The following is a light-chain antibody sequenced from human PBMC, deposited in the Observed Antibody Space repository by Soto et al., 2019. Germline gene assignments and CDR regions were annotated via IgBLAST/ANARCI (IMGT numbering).Light chain of an antibody. V-gene: IGKV3-20*01. J-gene: IGKJ1*01. CDR1: QSINSYF. Sequence: EIVLTQSPGTLSLSPGEKATLSCSARQSINSYFLAWYQQKPGQAPRLLIYGVSTKATGIPDRFSGSGSGTDFTLTISRVEHEDYAVYYCQPYGLSRAFGQGTQVEIK. CDR2: GVS. CDR3: QPYGLSRA.